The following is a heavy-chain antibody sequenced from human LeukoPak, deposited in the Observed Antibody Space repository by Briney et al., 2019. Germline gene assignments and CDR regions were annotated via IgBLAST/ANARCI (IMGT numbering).Heavy chain of an antibody. D-gene: IGHD6-13*01. J-gene: IGHJ2*01. Sequence: SETLSLTCTVSGASVSSYYWSWIRQPPGKGLEWVGYIYHSGGTNYNPSANSRVTISVNTSKNQVSLKLGSVSAADTAVYYCASSYSSSWYSRYFDLWGRGTLVTVSS. CDR2: IYHSGGT. CDR1: GASVSSYY. V-gene: IGHV4-59*02. CDR3: ASSYSSSWYSRYFDL.